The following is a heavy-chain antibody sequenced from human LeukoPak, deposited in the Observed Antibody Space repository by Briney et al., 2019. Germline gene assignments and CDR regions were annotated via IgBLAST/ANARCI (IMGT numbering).Heavy chain of an antibody. J-gene: IGHJ4*02. D-gene: IGHD2-21*02. CDR3: ATYCGGDCYPAVGY. V-gene: IGHV4-4*02. Sequence: SETLSLTCAVSGGSISSSNWWSWVRQPPGQGLEWIGEIYHSGSTNYNPSLKSRVTISVDKSKNQFSLKLSSVTAADTAVYYCATYCGGDCYPAVGYWGQGTLVTVSS. CDR2: IYHSGST. CDR1: GGSISSSNW.